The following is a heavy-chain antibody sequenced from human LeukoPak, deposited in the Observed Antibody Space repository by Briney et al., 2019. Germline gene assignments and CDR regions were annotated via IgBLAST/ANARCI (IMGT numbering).Heavy chain of an antibody. D-gene: IGHD3-10*01. CDR1: GFTFSSYA. J-gene: IGHJ3*02. Sequence: GGSLRLSCAASGFTFSSYAMSWVRQALGKGLEWVSAISGSGGSTYYADSVKGRFTISRDNSKNTLYLQMNSLRAEDTAAYYCAKDPRITMVRGVTPPFAFDIWGQGTMVTVSS. CDR2: ISGSGGST. V-gene: IGHV3-23*01. CDR3: AKDPRITMVRGVTPPFAFDI.